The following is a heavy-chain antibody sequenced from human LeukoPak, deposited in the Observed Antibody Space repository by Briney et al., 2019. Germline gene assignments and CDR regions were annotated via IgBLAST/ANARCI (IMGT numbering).Heavy chain of an antibody. J-gene: IGHJ6*02. D-gene: IGHD2-15*01. Sequence: PSETLSLTCTVSGGSISSYYWSWIRRPAGKGLEWIGRIYTSGSTNYNPSLKSRVTMSVDTSKNQFSLKLSSVTAADTAVYYCAREHTVAAYYYGMDVWGQGTTVTVSS. V-gene: IGHV4-4*07. CDR1: GGSISSYY. CDR3: AREHTVAAYYYGMDV. CDR2: IYTSGST.